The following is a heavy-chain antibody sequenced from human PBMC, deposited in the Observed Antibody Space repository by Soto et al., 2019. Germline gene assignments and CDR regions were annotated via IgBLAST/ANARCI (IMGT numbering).Heavy chain of an antibody. J-gene: IGHJ4*02. CDR1: GFTFSTYG. CDR2: MSYDGTKE. V-gene: IGHV3-30*18. CDR3: AKEYGSTWIDH. D-gene: IGHD6-13*01. Sequence: QVQLVESGGGVVQPGRSLRLSCAASGFTFSTYGMHWVRQAPGKGLEWVAAMSYDGTKEYYVDSVKGRFTISRDNSRNTLFLQLNSLRDEDTDVYYCAKEYGSTWIDHWGQGTLVTVSS.